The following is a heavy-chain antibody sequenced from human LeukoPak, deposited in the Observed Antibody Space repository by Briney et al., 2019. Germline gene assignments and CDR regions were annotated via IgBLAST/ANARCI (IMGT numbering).Heavy chain of an antibody. CDR2: IYPGDSDT. J-gene: IGHJ5*02. Sequence: GESLKISCKGSGYTFTSYWIGWVRQMPGKGLEWMGIIYPGDSDTRYSPSFQGQVTISADKSISTAYLQWSSLKASDTAMYYCARHVVAVAGTNWFDPWGQGTLVTVSS. CDR1: GYTFTSYW. D-gene: IGHD6-19*01. CDR3: ARHVVAVAGTNWFDP. V-gene: IGHV5-51*01.